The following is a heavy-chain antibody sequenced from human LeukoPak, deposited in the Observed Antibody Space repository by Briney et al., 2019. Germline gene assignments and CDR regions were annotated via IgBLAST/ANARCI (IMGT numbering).Heavy chain of an antibody. Sequence: PGGSLRLSCAASGFTFSSYSMNWVGQAPGKGVEWVSCISSSSSYIYYADSVKGRFTISRDNAKNSLYLQMNSLRAEDTAVYYSARGLGYCTNGVCPYFDYWGQGTLVTVSS. J-gene: IGHJ4*02. CDR1: GFTFSSYS. CDR3: ARGLGYCTNGVCPYFDY. CDR2: ISSSSSYI. D-gene: IGHD2-8*01. V-gene: IGHV3-21*01.